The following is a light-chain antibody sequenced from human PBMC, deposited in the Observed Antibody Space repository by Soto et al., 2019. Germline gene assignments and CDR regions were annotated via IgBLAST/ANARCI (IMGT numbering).Light chain of an antibody. CDR2: EVT. V-gene: IGLV2-8*01. J-gene: IGLJ1*01. CDR1: SSDIGDYNY. CDR3: SSYVFNNKYV. Sequence: QSVLTQPPSASGSPGQSVTFSCTGTSSDIGDYNYVSWYQQHPGKAPKLMIYEVTKRPSAIPDLSSGSKSGTTAALTVSGLQVDDEADYYCSSYVFNNKYVLGTGPKVTVL.